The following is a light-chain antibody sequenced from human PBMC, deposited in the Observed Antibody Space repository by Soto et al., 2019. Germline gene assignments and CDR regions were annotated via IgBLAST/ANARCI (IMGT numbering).Light chain of an antibody. V-gene: IGKV1-5*03. CDR2: KAS. CDR3: QQYNSYSWT. J-gene: IGKJ1*01. Sequence: DIQTTQSPSTLSASVVDRVTITCRASQSISSWLAWYQQKPGKAPKLLIHKASSLESGVPSRFSGSGSGTEFTLTISSLQTDDFATYYCQQYNSYSWTLGQGTKVDIK. CDR1: QSISSW.